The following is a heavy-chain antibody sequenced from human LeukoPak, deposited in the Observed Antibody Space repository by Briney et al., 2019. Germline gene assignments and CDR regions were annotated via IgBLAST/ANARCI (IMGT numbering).Heavy chain of an antibody. V-gene: IGHV1-69*05. CDR1: GGTFSSYA. Sequence: ASVKVSCKASGGTFSSYAISWVRQAPGQGLEWMGGIIPIFGTANYAQKFQGRVTITTDESTSTAYMELSSLRSEDTAVYYCARDSFRRPEQCYGCVSGGWAPGGPPDYWGQGTLVTVSS. CDR2: IIPIFGTA. CDR3: ARDSFRRPEQCYGCVSGGWAPGGPPDY. J-gene: IGHJ4*02. D-gene: IGHD5-18*01.